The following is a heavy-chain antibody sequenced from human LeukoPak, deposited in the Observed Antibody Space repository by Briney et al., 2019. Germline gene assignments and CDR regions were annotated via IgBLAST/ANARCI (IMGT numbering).Heavy chain of an antibody. J-gene: IGHJ4*02. CDR1: GGSISSSSYY. CDR2: IYYSGNT. D-gene: IGHD3-22*01. V-gene: IGHV4-39*07. Sequence: PSETLSLTCTVSGGSISSSSYYWGWIRQPPGKGLEWIGSIYYSGNTYYNPSLKSRVTLSVDTSKNQFSLKLSSVTAADTAVYYCARSTWLLDKWGQGTLVTVSS. CDR3: ARSTWLLDK.